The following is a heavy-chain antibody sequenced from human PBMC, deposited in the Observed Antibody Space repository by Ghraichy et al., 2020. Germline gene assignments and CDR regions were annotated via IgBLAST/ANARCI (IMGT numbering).Heavy chain of an antibody. Sequence: SETLSLTCTVSGDSINSGDYYWTWIRQPPGKGLEWIGHIYQSGSTYYKPSLKSRVTISIDTSKNHFSLELTSVTAADTAVYYCARGRRDGHNGVGSWGQGTLVTVSS. CDR1: GDSINSGDYY. J-gene: IGHJ5*02. CDR2: IYQSGST. D-gene: IGHD5-24*01. V-gene: IGHV4-30-4*01. CDR3: ARGRRDGHNGVGS.